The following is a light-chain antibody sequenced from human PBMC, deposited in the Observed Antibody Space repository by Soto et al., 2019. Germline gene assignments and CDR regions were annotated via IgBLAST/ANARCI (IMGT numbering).Light chain of an antibody. Sequence: DIQMTQSPSTLSASVGDRVTITCRASQSISRWLAWHQQKPGKAPKLLIYDASSLESGVPPRFSGSGSGTEFTLTISSLQPDDFATYYCQQYNYFRTFGQGTRLEIK. CDR2: DAS. CDR3: QQYNYFRT. J-gene: IGKJ5*01. CDR1: QSISRW. V-gene: IGKV1-5*01.